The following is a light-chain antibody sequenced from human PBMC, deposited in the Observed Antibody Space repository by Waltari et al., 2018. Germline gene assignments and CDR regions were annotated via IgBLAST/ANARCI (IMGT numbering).Light chain of an antibody. J-gene: IGKJ4*01. V-gene: IGKV3-11*01. CDR1: QSVSSY. Sequence: EVVLTQSPATLSSSPGERATLSCRASQSVSSYLAWYQQKPGQAPRLLISDASNRATGIPARFGGSGSGTDFTLTISSLEPEDSAVYYCQHRFNWPLTFGGGTKVEIK. CDR2: DAS. CDR3: QHRFNWPLT.